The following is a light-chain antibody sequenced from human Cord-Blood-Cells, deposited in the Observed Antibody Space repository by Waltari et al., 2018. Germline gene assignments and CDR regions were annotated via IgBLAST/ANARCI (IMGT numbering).Light chain of an antibody. CDR2: DAS. CDR1: YMGSKS. J-gene: IGLJ1*01. Sequence: SYVLPQPPSVSVAPGKTATITCGGNYMGSKSVHWYQQKPGQAPVLVVYDASDRPSGIPERFSGSNSGNTATLTISRVEAGDEADYYCQVWDSSSDHYVFGTGTKVTVL. CDR3: QVWDSSSDHYV. V-gene: IGLV3-21*03.